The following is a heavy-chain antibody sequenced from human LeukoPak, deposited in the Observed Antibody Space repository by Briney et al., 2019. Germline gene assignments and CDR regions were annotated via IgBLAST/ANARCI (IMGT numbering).Heavy chain of an antibody. CDR2: ISSDGNFK. D-gene: IGHD1-14*01. J-gene: IGHJ4*02. V-gene: IGHV3-30*04. CDR1: GFTFSNFA. CDR3: ARDRPDRWIDY. Sequence: GGSLRLSCAASGFTFSNFALYWVRQAPDKGLEWVTVISSDGNFKYYADSVKGRFTISRDNSKNTVYLQMNSLRDEDTAVYYCARDRPDRWIDYWGQGTLVTVSS.